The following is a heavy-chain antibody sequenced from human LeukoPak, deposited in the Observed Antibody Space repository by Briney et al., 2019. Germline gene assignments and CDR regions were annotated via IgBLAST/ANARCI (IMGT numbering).Heavy chain of an antibody. D-gene: IGHD2-8*01. V-gene: IGHV3-23*01. Sequence: GGSLRLSCAASGFTFSSNAMSWVRQAPGKGREWVSAISGRDGSTYYADSVKGRFTISRDDSKNTLYLQMNSLRAEDTAVYYCAKKGVREFDYWGQGLLVTVSS. J-gene: IGHJ4*02. CDR1: GFTFSSNA. CDR2: ISGRDGST. CDR3: AKKGVREFDY.